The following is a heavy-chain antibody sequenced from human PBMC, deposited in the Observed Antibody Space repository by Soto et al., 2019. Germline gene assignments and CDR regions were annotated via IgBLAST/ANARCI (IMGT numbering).Heavy chain of an antibody. CDR3: ARKVVASTRRADYWYFAL. J-gene: IGHJ2*01. CDR2: ISGGGDAT. V-gene: IGHV3-23*01. Sequence: EVQLLESGGDSVQPGGSVRLSCAGSGFTFINYAMNWVRQAPGKGLEWVSTISGGGDATFFADSVRGRFTFSRDNYNNTDTLQKNSLGVDDTAVYYAARKVVASTRRADYWYFALLGRCTLFTVSS. CDR1: GFTFINYA. D-gene: IGHD2-21*01.